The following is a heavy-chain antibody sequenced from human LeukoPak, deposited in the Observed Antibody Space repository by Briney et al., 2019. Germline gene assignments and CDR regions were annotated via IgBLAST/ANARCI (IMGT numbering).Heavy chain of an antibody. D-gene: IGHD3-22*01. J-gene: IGHJ6*03. CDR3: ARVGSYEDSSGYSGVYYYYYMDV. CDR2: ISSNGGST. V-gene: IGHV3-64*01. Sequence: GGSLRLSCAASGFTFSSYAMHWVRQAPGKGLEYVSAISSNGGSTYYANSVKGRFTISRDNSKNTLYLQMGSLRAEDMAVYYCARVGSYEDSSGYSGVYYYYYMDVWGKGTTVTVSS. CDR1: GFTFSSYA.